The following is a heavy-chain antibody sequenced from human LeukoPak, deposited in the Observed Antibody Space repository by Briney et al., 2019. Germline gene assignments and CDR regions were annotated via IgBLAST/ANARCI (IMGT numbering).Heavy chain of an antibody. CDR1: GGSITSGGYY. CDR2: IYQSGST. D-gene: IGHD3-3*01. Sequence: SETLSLTCTVSGGSITSGGYYWSWIRQPPGKGLEWIGYIYQSGSTYYNPSLKSRVTISVDRSKNQFSLKLNSVTAADTAVYYCARVGRDYDFWSGYYTGFDPWGQGTLVTVSS. V-gene: IGHV4-30-2*01. CDR3: ARVGRDYDFWSGYYTGFDP. J-gene: IGHJ5*02.